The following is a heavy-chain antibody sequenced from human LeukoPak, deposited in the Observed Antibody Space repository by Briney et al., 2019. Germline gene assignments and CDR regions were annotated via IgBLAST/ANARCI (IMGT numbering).Heavy chain of an antibody. CDR3: ARALRYSYVPEGFDY. CDR1: GYSISSGYY. CDR2: IYHSGST. J-gene: IGHJ4*02. D-gene: IGHD5-18*01. V-gene: IGHV4-38-2*02. Sequence: SETLSLTCTVSGYSISSGYYWDWIRQPPGKGREWIGSIYHSGSTYYSPSLKSRVTISVDTSKNQFSLKLSSVPAADTAVYYCARALRYSYVPEGFDYWGQGTLVTVSS.